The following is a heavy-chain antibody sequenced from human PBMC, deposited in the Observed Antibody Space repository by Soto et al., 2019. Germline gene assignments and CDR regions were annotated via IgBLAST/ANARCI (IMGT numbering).Heavy chain of an antibody. CDR2: ISPTTSHI. CDR1: GFTFSSCT. J-gene: IGHJ6*01. D-gene: IGHD2-8*02. CDR3: SGCIGGACHRNYGMEV. V-gene: IGHV3-21*01. Sequence: EVHLVESGGGLVKPGGSLRLSCAVSGFTFSSCTMNWVRQAPGKELEWVSSISPTTSHIYYTDSVKGRFTISRDNAKNSLLLQMNRLSGADAAVYYCSGCIGGACHRNYGMEVWGQGTTVTVSS.